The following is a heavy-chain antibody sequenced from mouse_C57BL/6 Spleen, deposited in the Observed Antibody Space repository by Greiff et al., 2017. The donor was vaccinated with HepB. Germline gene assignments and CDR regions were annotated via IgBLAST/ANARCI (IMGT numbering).Heavy chain of an antibody. CDR3: TRRDYGSSYRYFDV. Sequence: VQLVESGAELVRPGASVTLSCKASGYTFTDYEMHWVKQTPVHGLEWIGAIDPETGGTAYNQKFKGKAILTADKSSSTAYMELRSLTSEDSAVYYCTRRDYGSSYRYFDVWGTGTTVTVSS. J-gene: IGHJ1*03. CDR2: IDPETGGT. D-gene: IGHD1-1*01. CDR1: GYTFTDYE. V-gene: IGHV1-15*01.